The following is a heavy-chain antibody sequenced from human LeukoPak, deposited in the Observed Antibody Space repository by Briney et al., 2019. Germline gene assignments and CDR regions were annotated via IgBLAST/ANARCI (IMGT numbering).Heavy chain of an antibody. Sequence: GGPLPHSCAASGFTVSSNYMSWARQAPGKGLEWVSTISGSGSRTYYADSVKGRFTISRDNSKNTLYLQMNSLRAEDTAVYYCGKDQKCEVPHYCDYWGQGTLVTVSS. J-gene: IGHJ4*02. V-gene: IGHV3-23*01. CDR2: ISGSGSRT. CDR3: GKDQKCEVPHYCDY. CDR1: GFTVSSNY. D-gene: IGHD1-1*01.